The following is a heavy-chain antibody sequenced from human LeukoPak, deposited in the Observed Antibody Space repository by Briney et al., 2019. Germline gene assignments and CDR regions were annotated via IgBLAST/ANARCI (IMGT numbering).Heavy chain of an antibody. CDR3: ASSYYYGSGSYYYYGMDV. CDR1: GYAFTSYG. Sequence: ASVRVSCKASGYAFTSYGISWVRQAPGQGLEWMGWISAYNGNTNYAQKLQGRVTMTTDISTSTAYMELRSLRSDDTAVYYCASSYYYGSGSYYYYGMDVWGKGTTVTVSS. V-gene: IGHV1-18*04. D-gene: IGHD3-10*01. J-gene: IGHJ6*04. CDR2: ISAYNGNT.